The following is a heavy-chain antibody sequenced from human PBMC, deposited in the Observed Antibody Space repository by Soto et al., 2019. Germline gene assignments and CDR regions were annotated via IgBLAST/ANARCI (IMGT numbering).Heavy chain of an antibody. Sequence: SVKVSGKASGGTFSSYAISWVRQAPGQGLEWMGGIIPIFGTANYAQKFQGRVTITADESTSTAYMELRSLRSDDTAVYYCARDLGSSSSVWFDPWGQGTLVTVSS. J-gene: IGHJ5*02. CDR2: IIPIFGTA. CDR3: ARDLGSSSSVWFDP. V-gene: IGHV1-69*13. CDR1: GGTFSSYA. D-gene: IGHD6-6*01.